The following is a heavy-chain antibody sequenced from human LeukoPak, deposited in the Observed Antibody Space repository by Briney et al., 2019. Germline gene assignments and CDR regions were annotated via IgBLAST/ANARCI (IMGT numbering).Heavy chain of an antibody. CDR1: GGSISSGGYY. J-gene: IGHJ4*02. CDR3: ASSDYVWGSYRFDY. Sequence: SQTLSLTCTVSGGSISSGGYYWSWIRQHPGKGLEWIGYIYYSGSTYYNPSLKGRVTISVDTSKNQFSLKLSSVTAADTAVYYCASSDYVWGSYRFDYWGQGTLVTVSS. V-gene: IGHV4-31*03. D-gene: IGHD3-16*02. CDR2: IYYSGST.